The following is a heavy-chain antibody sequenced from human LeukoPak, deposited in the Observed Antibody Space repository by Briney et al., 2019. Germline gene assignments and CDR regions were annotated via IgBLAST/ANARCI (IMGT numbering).Heavy chain of an antibody. CDR1: GFTFSNFW. Sequence: GGSLRLSCAASGFTFSNFWMSWVRQAPGKGLEWVVIIRQDGSEKYYVDSVKGRFTISRDNAKNSLYLQMNSLRAEDTAVYYCARGRITGIWGQGTMVTVSS. V-gene: IGHV3-7*01. CDR2: IRQDGSEK. D-gene: IGHD1-20*01. J-gene: IGHJ3*02. CDR3: ARGRITGI.